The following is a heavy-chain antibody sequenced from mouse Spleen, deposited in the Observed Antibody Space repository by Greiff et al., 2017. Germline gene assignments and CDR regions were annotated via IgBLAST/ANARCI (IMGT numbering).Heavy chain of an antibody. CDR1: GYTFTDYY. CDR3: ARGYGKAWFAY. J-gene: IGHJ3*01. Sequence: VQLQQSGPELVKPGASVKISCKASGYTFTDYYMNWVKQSHGKSLEWIGDINPNNGGTSYNQKFKGKATLTVDKSSSTAYMELRSLTSEDSAVYYCARGYGKAWFAYWGQGTLVTVSA. D-gene: IGHD2-1*01. CDR2: INPNNGGT. V-gene: IGHV1-26*01.